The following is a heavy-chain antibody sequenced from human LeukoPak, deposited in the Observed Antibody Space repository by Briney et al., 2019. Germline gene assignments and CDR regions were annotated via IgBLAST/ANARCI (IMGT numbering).Heavy chain of an antibody. J-gene: IGHJ5*02. CDR3: APSARLT. V-gene: IGHV3-30*02. D-gene: IGHD3-16*01. Sequence: GGSLSLPCAASGFTLSNYGMHWIRQAPGKGLEWVAFIRNEGSIYHADSVKGRFTISRDNSKNTLYLQMNSLRPEDTAVYYCAPSARLTWGQGTLVTVSS. CDR2: IRNEGSI. CDR1: GFTLSNYG.